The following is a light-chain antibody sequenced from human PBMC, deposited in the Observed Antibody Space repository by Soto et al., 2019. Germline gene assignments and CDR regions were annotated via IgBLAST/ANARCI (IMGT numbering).Light chain of an antibody. CDR1: SSNIGSKT. CDR2: NSY. V-gene: IGLV1-44*01. J-gene: IGLJ1*01. Sequence: VLTQPPSASGTPGQRVTISCSGSSSNIGSKTVNWYQQLPGTVPKLLIYNSYQRPSGVPDRFSGSKSGTSASLAISGLQSEDEAGYYCAAWDASLNGYVFGAGTKVTVL. CDR3: AAWDASLNGYV.